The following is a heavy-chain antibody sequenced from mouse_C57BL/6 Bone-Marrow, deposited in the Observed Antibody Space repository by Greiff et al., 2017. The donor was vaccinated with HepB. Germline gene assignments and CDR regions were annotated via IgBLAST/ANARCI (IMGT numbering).Heavy chain of an antibody. D-gene: IGHD1-1*01. CDR2: ISSGSSTI. CDR3: ARLLRCYYFDY. Sequence: EVKVEESGGGLVKPGGSLKLSCAASGFTFSDYGMHWVRQAPEKGLEWVAYISSGSSTIYYADTVKGRFTISRDNAKNTLFLQMTSLRSEDTAMYYCARLLRCYYFDYWGQGTTLTVSS. CDR1: GFTFSDYG. J-gene: IGHJ2*01. V-gene: IGHV5-17*01.